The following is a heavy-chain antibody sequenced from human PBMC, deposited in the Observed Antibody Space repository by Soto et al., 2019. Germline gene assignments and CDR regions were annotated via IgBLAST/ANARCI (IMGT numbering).Heavy chain of an antibody. CDR3: AKNPNFHPMLRSLDY. CDR1: GFTFSSYA. J-gene: IGHJ4*02. D-gene: IGHD7-27*01. Sequence: GGSLRLSCAASGFTFSSYAMSWVRQAPGKGLEWVAAISGSGGSTYYADSVKGRFTISRDNAKTTQYLQMNSLRAEDTAVYDCAKNPNFHPMLRSLDYWGQGTLVTVSS. V-gene: IGHV3-23*01. CDR2: ISGSGGST.